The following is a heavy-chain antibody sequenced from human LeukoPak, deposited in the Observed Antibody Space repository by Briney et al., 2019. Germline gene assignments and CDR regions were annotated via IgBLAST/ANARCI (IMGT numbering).Heavy chain of an antibody. V-gene: IGHV4-59*08. CDR2: IYYSGST. CDR1: GGSISSYY. J-gene: IGHJ4*02. D-gene: IGHD6-19*01. Sequence: SETLSLTCTVSGGSISSYYWSWIRQPPGKGLEWIGYIYYSGSTNYNPSLKSRVTISVDTSKNQFSLKLSSVTAADTAVYYCARQGDGSGWAPYYFDYWGQGTLVTVSS. CDR3: ARQGDGSGWAPYYFDY.